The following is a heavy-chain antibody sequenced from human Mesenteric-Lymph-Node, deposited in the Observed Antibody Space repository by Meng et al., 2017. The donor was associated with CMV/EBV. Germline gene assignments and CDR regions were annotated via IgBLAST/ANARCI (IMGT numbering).Heavy chain of an antibody. J-gene: IGHJ4*02. V-gene: IGHV3-23*01. CDR1: GFTFSSYA. CDR3: AKAGDRDGYNSYYFDY. CDR2: ISGSGGST. D-gene: IGHD5-24*01. Sequence: GGSLRLSCAASGFTFSSYAMSWVRQAPGKGLEWVSAISGSGGSTYYADSVKGRFTISRDNSKNTLYLQMNSLRAEDTAVYYCAKAGDRDGYNSYYFDYWGQGTLVTVSS.